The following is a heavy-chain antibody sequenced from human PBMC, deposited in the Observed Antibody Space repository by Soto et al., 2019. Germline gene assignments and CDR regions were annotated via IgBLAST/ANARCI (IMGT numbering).Heavy chain of an antibody. V-gene: IGHV4-39*01. J-gene: IGHJ4*02. Sequence: QLQLQESGPGLVKPSETLSLTCTVSGGSISSSSYYWGWIRQPPGQGLEWIGSIYYSGSTYYNPSLKSRVTISVDTSKNQFSLKLSSVTAADTAVYYCARRDKYSSSWYDSYFDYWGQGTLVTVSS. CDR1: GGSISSSSYY. CDR3: ARRDKYSSSWYDSYFDY. CDR2: IYYSGST. D-gene: IGHD6-13*01.